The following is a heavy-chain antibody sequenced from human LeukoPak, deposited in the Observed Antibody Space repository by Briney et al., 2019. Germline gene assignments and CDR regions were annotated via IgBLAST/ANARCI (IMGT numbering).Heavy chain of an antibody. D-gene: IGHD3-10*01. V-gene: IGHV4-59*01. J-gene: IGHJ4*02. CDR3: ARWGFGPFDY. Sequence: SSETLSLTCTVSGGTVSAGSINSYYWSWIRQPPGKGLEWIGYIYYSGSTNYNPSLKSRVTISVDTSKNQFSLKVSSVTAADTAVYYCARWGFGPFDYWGQGTLVTVSS. CDR1: AGSINSYY. CDR2: IYYSGST.